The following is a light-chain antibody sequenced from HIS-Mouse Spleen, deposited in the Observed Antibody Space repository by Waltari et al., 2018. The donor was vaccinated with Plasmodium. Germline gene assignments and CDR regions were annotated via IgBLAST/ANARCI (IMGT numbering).Light chain of an antibody. V-gene: IGKV3-15*01. Sequence: ELVLTQSPATLSASPGERATLSCRASRSVSSNLAWYQQNPGQAPRLLIYGASTRATGIPARFSGSGSGTEFTLTISSLQSEDFAVYYCQQYNNWSFTFGPGTKVDIK. CDR1: RSVSSN. CDR2: GAS. J-gene: IGKJ3*01. CDR3: QQYNNWSFT.